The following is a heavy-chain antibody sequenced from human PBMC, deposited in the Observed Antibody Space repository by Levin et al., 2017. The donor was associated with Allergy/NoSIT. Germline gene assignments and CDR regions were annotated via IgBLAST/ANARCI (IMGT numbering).Heavy chain of an antibody. CDR1: GFTFSSYS. Sequence: PGGSLRLSCAASGFTFSSYSMNWVRQAPGKGLEWVSSISSSSSYIYYADSVKGRFTISRDNAKNSLYLQMNSLRAEDTAVYYCARDLLGIAAAGTCFDYWGQGTLVTVSS. V-gene: IGHV3-21*01. CDR3: ARDLLGIAAAGTCFDY. J-gene: IGHJ4*02. D-gene: IGHD6-13*01. CDR2: ISSSSSYI.